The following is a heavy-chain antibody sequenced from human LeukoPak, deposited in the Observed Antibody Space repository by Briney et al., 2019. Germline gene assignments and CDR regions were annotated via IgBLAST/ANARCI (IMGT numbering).Heavy chain of an antibody. Sequence: ASVKVSCKASGYTFTSYGISWVRQAPGQGLECMGWISAYNGNTNYAQKLQGRVTMTTDTSTSTAYMELRSLRSDDPAVYYCARGTDSASPPLGTFEIWGQGTMVTVSS. J-gene: IGHJ3*02. CDR1: GYTFTSYG. CDR3: ARGTDSASPPLGTFEI. V-gene: IGHV1-18*01. D-gene: IGHD1-26*01. CDR2: ISAYNGNT.